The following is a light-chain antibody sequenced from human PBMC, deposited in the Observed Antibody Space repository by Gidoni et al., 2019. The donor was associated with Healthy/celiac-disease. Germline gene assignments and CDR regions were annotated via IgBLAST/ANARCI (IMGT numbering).Light chain of an antibody. V-gene: IGKV1D-13*01. Sequence: AIHLTQSPSSLSASVGDTVTITCRASQVITNTLAWYQQKPGKAPDLLIFDVSTLQSGVPTRFSGSVSGTDFTLTVTGLQPEDFATYYCQHYNDYSPTFXGXTEVEIK. CDR2: DVS. CDR3: QHYNDYSPT. CDR1: QVITNT. J-gene: IGKJ4*01.